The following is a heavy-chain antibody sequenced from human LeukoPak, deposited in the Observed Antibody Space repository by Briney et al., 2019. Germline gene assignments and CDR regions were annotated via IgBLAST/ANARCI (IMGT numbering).Heavy chain of an antibody. V-gene: IGHV3-15*01. CDR3: TTFDYAAFLI. CDR1: GFISSNVW. D-gene: IGHD4/OR15-4a*01. CDR2: IKSKTDGGTR. J-gene: IGHJ3*02. Sequence: GGSLRLSSAVSGFISSNVWMSWVRQAPGKGLEWVGRIKSKTDGGTRDYAAPVKGRFTISRDDSKNTLYLQMNSLKTEDTAVYYCTTFDYAAFLIWGQGTMVTVSS.